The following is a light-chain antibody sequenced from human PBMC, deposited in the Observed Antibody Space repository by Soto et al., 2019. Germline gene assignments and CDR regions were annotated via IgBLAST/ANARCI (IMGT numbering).Light chain of an antibody. CDR2: EVS. Sequence: QSVLTQPASVSGSPGQSITISCTGTSSDVGGYKFVSWYQQHPGKAPKLMIYEVSNRPSGASSRFSGSKSGNTASLTISGLQAEDEADYYCGSYTGSIYVFGTGTKVTV. CDR1: SSDVGGYKF. CDR3: GSYTGSIYV. J-gene: IGLJ1*01. V-gene: IGLV2-14*01.